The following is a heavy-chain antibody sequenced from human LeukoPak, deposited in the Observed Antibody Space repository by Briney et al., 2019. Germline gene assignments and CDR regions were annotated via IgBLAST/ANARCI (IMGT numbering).Heavy chain of an antibody. CDR1: GYRVTSYW. D-gene: IGHD1-26*01. Sequence: AESLKTSCQDSGYRVTSYWIGWVRRMPGKGLEWMGVIYPGDSDTRYSPSFQGQVTISADKSISTAYLQWSSLKASDTAMYYCVKSGSYIDYWGEGTLVTVSS. J-gene: IGHJ4*02. V-gene: IGHV5-51*01. CDR2: IYPGDSDT. CDR3: VKSGSYIDY.